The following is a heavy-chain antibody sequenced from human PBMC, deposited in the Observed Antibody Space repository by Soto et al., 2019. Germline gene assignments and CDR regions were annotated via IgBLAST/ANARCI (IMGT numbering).Heavy chain of an antibody. Sequence: SVKVSCKASGFTFTSSAMQWVRQARGQRLEWIGWIVVGSGHTNYAQKFQGRVTITADESTSTAYMELSSLRSEDTAVYFCARTTYNSGWYGVIDFWGQGTLVTVSS. J-gene: IGHJ4*02. CDR1: GFTFTSSA. CDR2: IVVGSGHT. D-gene: IGHD6-19*01. V-gene: IGHV1-58*02. CDR3: ARTTYNSGWYGVIDF.